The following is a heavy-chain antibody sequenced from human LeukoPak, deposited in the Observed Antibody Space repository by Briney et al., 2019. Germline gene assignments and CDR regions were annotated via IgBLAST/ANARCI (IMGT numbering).Heavy chain of an antibody. CDR2: ISPSVST. Sequence: PSETLSLTCTVSGGSISDYNWSWIRQPAGKGLEWIGCISPSVSTNYNPSLKSRVTMSVDTSRNQFSLNLSSVTAADTAVYYCAKGGIAAADLAYFDYWGQGTLVTVSS. J-gene: IGHJ4*02. V-gene: IGHV4-4*07. CDR1: GGSISDYN. D-gene: IGHD6-13*01. CDR3: AKGGIAAADLAYFDY.